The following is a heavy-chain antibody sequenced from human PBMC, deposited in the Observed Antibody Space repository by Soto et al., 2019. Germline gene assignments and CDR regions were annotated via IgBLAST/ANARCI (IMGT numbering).Heavy chain of an antibody. CDR3: ARSIAAAAAKYFLH. V-gene: IGHV4-34*01. CDR1: GGSFSGYY. Sequence: SETLSLTCAVYGGSFSGYYWSWIRQPPGKGLEWIGEINHSGSTNYNPSLESRVTISVDTSKNQFSLKLSSVTAADTAVYYCARSIAAAAAKYFLHWGQGTLVTVSS. D-gene: IGHD6-13*01. CDR2: INHSGST. J-gene: IGHJ1*01.